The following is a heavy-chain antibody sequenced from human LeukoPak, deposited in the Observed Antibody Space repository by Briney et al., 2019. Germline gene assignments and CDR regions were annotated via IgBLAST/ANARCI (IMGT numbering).Heavy chain of an antibody. Sequence: SVKVSCKASGGTFSSYAIGWVRQAPGQGLEWMGRIIPILGIANYAQKFQGRVTITADKSTSTAYVELSSLRSEDTAVYYCARDQDSEQHAFDIWGQGTMVTVSS. CDR1: GGTFSSYA. CDR2: IIPILGIA. D-gene: IGHD6-13*01. J-gene: IGHJ3*02. CDR3: ARDQDSEQHAFDI. V-gene: IGHV1-69*04.